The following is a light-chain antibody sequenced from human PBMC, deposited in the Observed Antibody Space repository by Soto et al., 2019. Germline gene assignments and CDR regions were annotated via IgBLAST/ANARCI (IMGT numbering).Light chain of an antibody. CDR3: SSYAGRNNVL. CDR2: EVS. V-gene: IGLV2-8*01. J-gene: IGLJ2*01. CDR1: KSDIGSYNF. Sequence: QAAVTQPRSATGSPAEAVAISCTGTKSDIGSYNFVSWYQQHPGKAPKLIISEVSKRPSGVPERFSGSKSGNTASLTVSGLQAEDEADYQCSSYAGRNNVLFGAGPKVTVL.